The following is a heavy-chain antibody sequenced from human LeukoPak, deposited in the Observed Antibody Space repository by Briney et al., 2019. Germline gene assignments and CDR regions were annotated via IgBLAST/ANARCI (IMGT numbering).Heavy chain of an antibody. Sequence: GGSLRLSCAGSGFSFSSYAMHWVRRAPGKGLEWISAISATGGSTHYADSVKGRFTISRDNAKNSLYLQMNSLRVEDTAVYYCARDVGGFFDYWGQGILVTVSS. CDR3: ARDVGGFFDY. V-gene: IGHV3-23*01. CDR2: ISATGGST. CDR1: GFSFSSYA. J-gene: IGHJ4*02. D-gene: IGHD2-15*01.